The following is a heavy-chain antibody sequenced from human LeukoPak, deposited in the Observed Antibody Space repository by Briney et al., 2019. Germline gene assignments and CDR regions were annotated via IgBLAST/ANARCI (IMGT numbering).Heavy chain of an antibody. Sequence: SETLSLTCTVSGGSINNGGYSWSWLRQPPGKGLEWIGCIYHSGSAYYNPSLKSRVTISVDRSKNQFSLELSSVTAADSAVYYCARSSGTGTFSYWGQGTLVTVSS. CDR3: ARSSGTGTFSY. J-gene: IGHJ4*02. CDR2: IYHSGSA. D-gene: IGHD6-25*01. CDR1: GGSINNGGYS. V-gene: IGHV4-30-2*01.